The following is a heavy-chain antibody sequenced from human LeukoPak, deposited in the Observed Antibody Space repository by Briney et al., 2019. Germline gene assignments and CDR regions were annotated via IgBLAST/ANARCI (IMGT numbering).Heavy chain of an antibody. J-gene: IGHJ4*02. D-gene: IGHD4-17*01. CDR2: IYYSGST. CDR1: GGSISSYY. CDR3: ARDLWNGDAPSDY. V-gene: IGHV4-59*12. Sequence: PSETLSLTCTVSGGSISSYYWSWIRQPPGKGLEWIGYIYYSGSTSYNPSLQSRVTISVDKSKNQFSLKMTSVTAADTALYYCARDLWNGDAPSDYWGQGTLVTVSS.